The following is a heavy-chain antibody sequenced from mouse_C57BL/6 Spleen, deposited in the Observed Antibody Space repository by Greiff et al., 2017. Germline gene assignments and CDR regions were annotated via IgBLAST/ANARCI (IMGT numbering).Heavy chain of an antibody. CDR2: ISSGSSTI. V-gene: IGHV5-17*01. J-gene: IGHJ3*01. CDR3: ARSLLDGYYVGFAY. CDR1: GFTFSDYG. D-gene: IGHD2-3*01. Sequence: VQLKESGGGLVKPGGSLKLSCAASGFTFSDYGMHWVRQAPEKGLEWVAYISSGSSTISYADTVKGRFTISRDNAKNTLFLQMTSLRSEDTAMYYCARSLLDGYYVGFAYWGQGTLVTVSA.